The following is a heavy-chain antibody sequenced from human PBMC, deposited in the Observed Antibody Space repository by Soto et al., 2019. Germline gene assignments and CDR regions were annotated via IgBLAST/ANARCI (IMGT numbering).Heavy chain of an antibody. Sequence: QVQLVQSGAEVKKPGASVKVSCKASGYTFTSYDINWVRQATGQGLEWMGWMKPNSGNTGYAQKFQGRVTMTRNTSISTAYMELSSLRSEDTAVYYCARLAWVRGVTSVDYWGQGTLVTVSS. D-gene: IGHD3-10*01. CDR3: ARLAWVRGVTSVDY. CDR2: MKPNSGNT. CDR1: GYTFTSYD. J-gene: IGHJ4*02. V-gene: IGHV1-8*01.